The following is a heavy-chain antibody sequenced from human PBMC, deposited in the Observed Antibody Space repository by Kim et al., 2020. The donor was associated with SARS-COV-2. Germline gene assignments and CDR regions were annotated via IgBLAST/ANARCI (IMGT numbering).Heavy chain of an antibody. D-gene: IGHD4-17*01. J-gene: IGHJ5*02. CDR3: ARVRGDYGWFDP. V-gene: IGHV4-31*02. Sequence: YYNPALKSRVTISVDTSKNQFSLKLSSVTAADTAVYYCARVRGDYGWFDPWGQGTLVTVSS.